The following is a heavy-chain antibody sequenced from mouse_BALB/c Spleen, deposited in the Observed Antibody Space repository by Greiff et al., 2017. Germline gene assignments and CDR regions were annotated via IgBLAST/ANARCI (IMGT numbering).Heavy chain of an antibody. J-gene: IGHJ2*01. D-gene: IGHD4-1*01. CDR3: ARDNWGFDY. Sequence: EVMLVESGGGLVKPGGSLKLSCAASGFTFSDYYMYWVRQTPEKRLEWVATISDGGSYTYYPDSVKGRFTISRDNAKNNLYLQMSSLKSEDTAMYYCARDNWGFDYWGQGTTLTVSS. CDR1: GFTFSDYY. CDR2: ISDGGSYT. V-gene: IGHV5-4*02.